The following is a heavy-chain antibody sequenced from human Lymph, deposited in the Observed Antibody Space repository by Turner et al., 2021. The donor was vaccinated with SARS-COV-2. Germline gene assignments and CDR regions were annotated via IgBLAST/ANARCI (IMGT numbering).Heavy chain of an antibody. Sequence: QVQLVESGGGVVQPGRSLRLSCAASGFTFSIYGMHWVRQAPGKGLECVAVIWYDGSNKYYGDSVKGRLTIARDNSKNTLYLQMNSLRVEDTAVYYCAREGVVGATTGLDYWGQGTLVTVSS. D-gene: IGHD1-26*01. V-gene: IGHV3-33*01. CDR1: GFTFSIYG. CDR3: AREGVVGATTGLDY. CDR2: IWYDGSNK. J-gene: IGHJ4*02.